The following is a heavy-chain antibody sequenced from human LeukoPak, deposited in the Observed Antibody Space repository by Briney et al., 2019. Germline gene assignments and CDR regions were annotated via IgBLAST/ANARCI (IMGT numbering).Heavy chain of an antibody. J-gene: IGHJ3*02. CDR2: IRYDGSSN. CDR3: ASERDYGDSNAFGM. CDR1: GFTFSSYG. V-gene: IGHV3-30*02. D-gene: IGHD4-17*01. Sequence: PGGSLRLSCAASGFTFSSYGMHWVRQAPGKGLEWVAFIRYDGSSNYYADSVKGRFTISRDNSKNTLYLQMNSLRPEDTAVYYCASERDYGDSNAFGMWGQGTMVTVSS.